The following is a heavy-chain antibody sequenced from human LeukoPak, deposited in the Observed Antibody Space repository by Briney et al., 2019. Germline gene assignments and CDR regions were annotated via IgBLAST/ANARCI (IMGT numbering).Heavy chain of an antibody. CDR2: IESKTDSGTT. Sequence: GGSLGLSCAASGFPFSYAWMSWVRQAPGKGLEWVGRIESKTDSGTTEYAAPVKGRFTISRNDSKNTLYLQMNSLKTEDTAVYYCTRDEGDDYFDNWGQGTLVTVSS. J-gene: IGHJ4*02. CDR3: TRDEGDDYFDN. CDR1: GFPFSYAW. D-gene: IGHD2-21*01. V-gene: IGHV3-15*04.